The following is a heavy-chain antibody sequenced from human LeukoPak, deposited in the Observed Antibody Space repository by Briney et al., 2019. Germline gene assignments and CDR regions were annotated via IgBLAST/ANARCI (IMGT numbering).Heavy chain of an antibody. Sequence: GGSLRLSCAASGYTFSSYAMSWVRQAPGRGLEWVSSFIGSGGSTYYADSVNGRFTTSKDKSNNTLYLKINSLRAEDTALYYCAKVFYCGSEYFDFWGQGTLVTVSS. CDR2: FIGSGGST. D-gene: IGHD3-10*01. CDR1: GYTFSSYA. V-gene: IGHV3-23*01. CDR3: AKVFYCGSEYFDF. J-gene: IGHJ4*02.